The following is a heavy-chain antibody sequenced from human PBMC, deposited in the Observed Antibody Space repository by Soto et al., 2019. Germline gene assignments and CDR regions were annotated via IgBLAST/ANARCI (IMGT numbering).Heavy chain of an antibody. CDR2: LSYEGSEE. CDR3: ALTRRSSLLEVAGPGFEY. Sequence: GWPLRLSCAASGFNFGVFGMHWVLQAPGKGLEWLSVLSYEGSEEYYADSVRGLFTLSRDNSKNTLFLQMDSLRVDDTGVYYCALTRRSSLLEVAGPGFEYWGQGTLVTVSS. CDR1: GFNFGVFG. D-gene: IGHD6-19*01. J-gene: IGHJ4*02. V-gene: IGHV3-30*03.